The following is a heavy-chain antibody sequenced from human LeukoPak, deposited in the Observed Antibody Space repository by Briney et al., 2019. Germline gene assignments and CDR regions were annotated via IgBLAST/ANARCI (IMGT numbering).Heavy chain of an antibody. J-gene: IGHJ4*02. D-gene: IGHD5-18*01. CDR1: GGSFSGYY. Sequence: SETLSLTCAVYGGSFSGYYWSWIRQPPGKGLEWIGEINHSGSTNYNPSLKSRVTISVDTSKNQFSLKLSSVTAADTAVYYCARAKRLQLWTGLDYWGQGTLVTVSS. CDR3: ARAKRLQLWTGLDY. V-gene: IGHV4-34*01. CDR2: INHSGST.